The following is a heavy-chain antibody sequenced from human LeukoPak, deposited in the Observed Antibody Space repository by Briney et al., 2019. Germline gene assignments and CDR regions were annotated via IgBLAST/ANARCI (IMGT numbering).Heavy chain of an antibody. V-gene: IGHV4-59*01. D-gene: IGHD6-13*01. CDR2: IYYSGST. CDR1: GGSISSYY. J-gene: IGHJ4*02. CDR3: ARDSYSSSWYYFDY. Sequence: SETLSLTCTVSGGSISSYYWSWIRQPPGKGLEWIGYIYYSGSTNYNPSLKSRVTISVDTSKNQFSLKLSSVTAADTAAYYRARDSYSSSWYYFDYWGQGTLVTVSS.